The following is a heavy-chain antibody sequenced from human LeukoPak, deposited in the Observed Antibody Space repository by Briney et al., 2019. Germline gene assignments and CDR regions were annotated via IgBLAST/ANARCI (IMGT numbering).Heavy chain of an antibody. CDR2: ISAYNGNT. Sequence: ASVKVSCKASGGTFSSYAITWVRQAPGQGLEWMGWISAYNGNTNYAQKLQGRVTMTTDTSTSTAYMELRSLRSDDTAVYYCARDIEGWGYYDSSGYRRGAFDNWGQGTMVTVSS. D-gene: IGHD3-22*01. J-gene: IGHJ3*02. CDR3: ARDIEGWGYYDSSGYRRGAFDN. CDR1: GGTFSSYA. V-gene: IGHV1-18*01.